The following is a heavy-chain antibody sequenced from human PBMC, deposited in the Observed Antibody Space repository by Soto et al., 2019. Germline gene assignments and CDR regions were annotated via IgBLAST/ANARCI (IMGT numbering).Heavy chain of an antibody. CDR1: GGSISSGGYY. J-gene: IGHJ3*02. V-gene: IGHV4-31*03. Sequence: SETLARTCTGSGGSISSGGYYWSWIRQHPGKGLEWIGYIYYSGSTYYNPSLKSRVTISVDTSKNQLSLKPSSVTAADTAVYYCARALPFQGHSRPDAFDIWGQGTMVTVSS. CDR2: IYYSGST. D-gene: IGHD3-22*01. CDR3: ARALPFQGHSRPDAFDI.